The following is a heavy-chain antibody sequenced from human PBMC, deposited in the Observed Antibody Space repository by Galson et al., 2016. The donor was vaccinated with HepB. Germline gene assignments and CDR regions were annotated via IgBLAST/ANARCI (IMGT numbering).Heavy chain of an antibody. V-gene: IGHV3-33*08. CDR2: IRYDGGQE. Sequence: SLRLSCAASGLSFGNYGFHWVRQAPGKGLEWVAGIRYDGGQEYYSDSVRGRFTISRDNAKNSMSLQMNSLSAEDTAVYYCVRDGSGGWHFDNWGQGTLITVSS. D-gene: IGHD6-19*01. J-gene: IGHJ4*02. CDR1: GLSFGNYG. CDR3: VRDGSGGWHFDN.